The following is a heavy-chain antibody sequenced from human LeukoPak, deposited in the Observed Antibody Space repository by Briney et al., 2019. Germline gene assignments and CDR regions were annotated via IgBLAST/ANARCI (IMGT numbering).Heavy chain of an antibody. J-gene: IGHJ4*02. CDR1: GFTFSSYA. Sequence: RGSLRLSCVASGFTFSSYAMSWVRQAPGKGLEWVSAISGIGGTTYYADSVKGRFTISRDNSKNTLYLHMSTLRAEDTALYYWAKDVPLPDVYCGQGTLVTVSS. V-gene: IGHV3-23*01. CDR3: AKDVPLPDVY. CDR2: ISGIGGTT.